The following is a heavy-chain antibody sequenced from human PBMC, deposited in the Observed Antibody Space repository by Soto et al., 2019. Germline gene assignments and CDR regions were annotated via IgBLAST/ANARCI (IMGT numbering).Heavy chain of an antibody. CDR2: ISGSGGST. Sequence: LRLSCAASGFTFSSYAMSWVRQAPVKGLEWVSAISGSGGSTYYADSVKGRFTISRDNSKNTLYLQMNSLRAEDTAVYYCAKDGSYSSSPYDAFDIWGQGTMVTVSS. CDR1: GFTFSSYA. D-gene: IGHD6-6*01. V-gene: IGHV3-23*01. CDR3: AKDGSYSSSPYDAFDI. J-gene: IGHJ3*02.